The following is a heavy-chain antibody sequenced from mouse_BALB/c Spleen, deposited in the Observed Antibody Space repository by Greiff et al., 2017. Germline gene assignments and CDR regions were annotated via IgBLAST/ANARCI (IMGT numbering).Heavy chain of an antibody. Sequence: VQLQQSGAELVRPGASVKLSCTASGFNINDYYMHWVKQRPEQGLEWIGWIDPENGDTEYAPKFQGKATLTADTSSNTAYLQLSSLTSEDTAVYYCDALTTVVSDYAMDSGGQGTSVTVSS. CDR3: DALTTVVSDYAMDS. CDR2: IDPENGDT. J-gene: IGHJ4*01. D-gene: IGHD1-1*01. V-gene: IGHV14-4*02. CDR1: GFNINDYY.